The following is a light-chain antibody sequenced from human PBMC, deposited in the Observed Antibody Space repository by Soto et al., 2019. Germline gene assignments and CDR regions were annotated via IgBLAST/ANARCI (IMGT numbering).Light chain of an antibody. CDR1: SSDVGGYNY. J-gene: IGLJ7*01. CDR2: DVS. CDR3: CSYTSSSIYAV. V-gene: IGLV2-14*01. Sequence: QSALTQPASVSGSPGQSITISCTGTSSDVGGYNYVSWYQQHPGKAPKLMIYDVSNRPSGVSNRFSGSKSGNTASLTISGLQAEDEADYYCCSYTSSSIYAVFGGGTQLTVL.